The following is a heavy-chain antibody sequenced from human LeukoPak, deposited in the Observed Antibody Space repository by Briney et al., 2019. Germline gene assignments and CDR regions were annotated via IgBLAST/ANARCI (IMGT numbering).Heavy chain of an antibody. J-gene: IGHJ5*02. CDR1: GGTFSSYA. Sequence: SVKVSCKASGGTFSSYAISWVRQAPGQGLEWMGGIIPIFGTANYAQKFQGRVTTTADESTSTAYMELSSLRSEDTAVYYCARGSYYYGSGSYSGADWFDPWGQGTLVTVSS. CDR3: ARGSYYYGSGSYSGADWFDP. V-gene: IGHV1-69*13. CDR2: IIPIFGTA. D-gene: IGHD3-10*01.